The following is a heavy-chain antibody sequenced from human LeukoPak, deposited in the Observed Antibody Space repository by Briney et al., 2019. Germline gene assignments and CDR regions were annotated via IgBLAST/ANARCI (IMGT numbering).Heavy chain of an antibody. V-gene: IGHV4-38-2*01. D-gene: IGHD3-3*01. CDR2: IYHSGST. J-gene: IGHJ6*03. CDR1: GFTFSDYY. CDR3: VRGVTYYDFWSGHQPGSYYMDV. Sequence: AGGSLRLSCAASGFTFSDYYMSWIRQAPGKGLEWIGSIYHSGSTYYTPSLKSRVTISVDTSKNQFSLKLSSVTAADTAVYYCVRGVTYYDFWSGHQPGSYYMDVWGKGTTVTVSS.